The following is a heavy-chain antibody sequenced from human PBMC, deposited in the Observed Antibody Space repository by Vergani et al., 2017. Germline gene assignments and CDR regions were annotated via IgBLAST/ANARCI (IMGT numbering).Heavy chain of an antibody. CDR1: GYTFTSYG. Sequence: QVQLVQSGAEVKKPGASVKVSCKASGYTFTSYGISWVRQAPGQGLEWMGWINPNSGGTNYEQKFQGRVTMTRDTSISTAYMELSRLRSDDTAVYYCARDLLDYDISHNYYYGMDVWGQGP. CDR3: ARDLLDYDISHNYYYGMDV. V-gene: IGHV1-2*02. J-gene: IGHJ6*02. D-gene: IGHD3-9*01. CDR2: INPNSGGT.